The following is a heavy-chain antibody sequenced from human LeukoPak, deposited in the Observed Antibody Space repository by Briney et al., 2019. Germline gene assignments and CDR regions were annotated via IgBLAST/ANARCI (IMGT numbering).Heavy chain of an antibody. CDR2: IYSGGNT. D-gene: IGHD3-22*01. Sequence: GGSLRLSCAASALTVSSNYMSWVREAPGKGLEWVSVIYSGGNTDYADSVKGRFTISRDNSRNTVYLQMNSLRAEDTAVYYCARYYYNSSGYAYYFDYWGQGTLVTVSS. V-gene: IGHV3-53*01. CDR1: ALTVSSNY. CDR3: ARYYYNSSGYAYYFDY. J-gene: IGHJ4*02.